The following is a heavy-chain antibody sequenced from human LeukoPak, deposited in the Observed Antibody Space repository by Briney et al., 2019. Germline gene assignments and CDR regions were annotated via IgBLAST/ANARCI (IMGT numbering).Heavy chain of an antibody. CDR2: IYYSGST. CDR1: GGSISSGDYY. CDR3: ARDGHYYDSSGYYYVDAFDI. D-gene: IGHD3-22*01. J-gene: IGHJ3*02. Sequence: SQTLSLTCTVSGGSISSGDYYWSWIRQPPGQGLEWIGYIYYSGSTYYNPSLKSRVTISVDRSKNQFSLKLSSVTAADTAVYYCARDGHYYDSSGYYYVDAFDIWGQGTMVTVSS. V-gene: IGHV4-30-4*01.